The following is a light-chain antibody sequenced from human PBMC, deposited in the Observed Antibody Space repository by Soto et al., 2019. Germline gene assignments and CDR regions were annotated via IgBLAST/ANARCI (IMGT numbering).Light chain of an antibody. V-gene: IGKV3-20*01. CDR1: PSVSSNF. Sequence: IVLTQSPGTLSLSPGERATLSFRASPSVSSNFVAWYQQKPGQAPRLLISGAFNRATGVPDRFSGGGYGTDFTLTISRLEAEDFAVYYCQQYGSAPRTFGQGTKVDIK. CDR2: GAF. CDR3: QQYGSAPRT. J-gene: IGKJ1*01.